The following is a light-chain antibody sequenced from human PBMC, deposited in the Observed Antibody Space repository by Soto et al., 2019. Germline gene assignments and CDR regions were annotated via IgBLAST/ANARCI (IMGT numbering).Light chain of an antibody. V-gene: IGLV1-47*01. J-gene: IGLJ3*02. CDR1: SSNIGSNY. CDR3: AAWDDSLSGPV. Sequence: QSALTQPPSASGTPGQTITISCSGSSSNIGSNYVYWYQQLPGTAPKLLIYANNQRPSGVPDRFSGSKSGTSASLAVSGLRSEDEADYYCAAWDDSLSGPVFGGGTKVTVL. CDR2: ANN.